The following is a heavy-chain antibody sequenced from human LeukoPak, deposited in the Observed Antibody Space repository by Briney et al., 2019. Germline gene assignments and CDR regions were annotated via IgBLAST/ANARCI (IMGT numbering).Heavy chain of an antibody. CDR1: GFTFSSYA. Sequence: GGSLRLSCAASGFTFSSYAMNWVRQAPGKGLEWVSSISGSGGNTYYADSVKGRFTISRDNSKNTLYLQMNSLRAEDTAVYYCAKSIIAVAGLFDYWGQGTLVTVSS. D-gene: IGHD6-19*01. CDR3: AKSIIAVAGLFDY. J-gene: IGHJ4*02. V-gene: IGHV3-23*01. CDR2: ISGSGGNT.